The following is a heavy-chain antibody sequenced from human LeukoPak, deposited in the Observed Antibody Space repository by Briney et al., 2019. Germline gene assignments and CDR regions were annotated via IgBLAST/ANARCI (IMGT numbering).Heavy chain of an antibody. D-gene: IGHD3-10*01. CDR2: INPNSGGT. CDR1: EYTFTGYY. CDR3: ARGISGSYYWFDP. Sequence: ASVKVSCKASEYTFTGYYMHWVRQAPGQGLEWMGWINPNSGGTNYAQKFQGRVTMTRDTSISTAYMELSRLRSDDTAVYYCARGISGSYYWFDPWGQGTLVTVSS. J-gene: IGHJ5*02. V-gene: IGHV1-2*02.